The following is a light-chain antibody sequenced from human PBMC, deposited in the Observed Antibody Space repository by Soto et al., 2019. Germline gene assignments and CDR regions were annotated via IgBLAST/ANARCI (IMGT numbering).Light chain of an antibody. CDR3: QQRSNWPIT. Sequence: IMLTLSTATLSLSQDGRATVACRASQSVSSYLAWYQQKPGQAPRLLIYDASNRATGIPARFSGSGSGTDFTLSISSLEPEDFAVYYCQQRSNWPITFGQGTRLEI. J-gene: IGKJ5*01. CDR1: QSVSSY. V-gene: IGKV3-11*01. CDR2: DAS.